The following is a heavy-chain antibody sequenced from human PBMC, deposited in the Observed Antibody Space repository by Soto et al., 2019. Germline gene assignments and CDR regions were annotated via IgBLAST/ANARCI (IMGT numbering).Heavy chain of an antibody. CDR3: ARICGDCANS. D-gene: IGHD2-21*02. CDR1: GYTFTSYA. J-gene: IGHJ4*02. Sequence: GASVKVSCKASGYTFTSYAITWLRQAPGQGLEWMGWISSHNGNTHYAQKLQGRVTVTTDTSPSTAYMELRSLTSDDTAVYYCARICGDCANSWGQGTLVTVSS. V-gene: IGHV1-18*04. CDR2: ISSHNGNT.